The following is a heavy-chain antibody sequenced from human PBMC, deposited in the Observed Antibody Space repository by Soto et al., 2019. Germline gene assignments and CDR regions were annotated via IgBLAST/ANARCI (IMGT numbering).Heavy chain of an antibody. CDR2: IWYDGSNE. Sequence: GGSLRLSCAASGFTFSNFGMHWVRQAPGKGLEWVAVIWYDGSNEYYPDSVKGRFTISRDNSKNTLYLQMNSLRAEDTAVYYCARLNTGWYFDFWGRGTLVTVSS. CDR3: ARLNTGWYFDF. D-gene: IGHD4-17*01. J-gene: IGHJ2*01. V-gene: IGHV3-33*01. CDR1: GFTFSNFG.